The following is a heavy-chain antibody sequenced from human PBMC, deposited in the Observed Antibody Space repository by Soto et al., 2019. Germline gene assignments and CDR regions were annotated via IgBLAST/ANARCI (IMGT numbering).Heavy chain of an antibody. D-gene: IGHD1-1*01. CDR1: GGSISSTSYY. CDR3: ARHRRETGTYAQLLDS. J-gene: IGHJ4*02. Sequence: PSETLSLTCTVSGGSISSTSYYWGWIRQPPGKGLEWIGSISYGGGTYHNPSLRSRVTISVDTSKSQFSLDLTSVTAADTAVYYCARHRRETGTYAQLLDSWGQGTLVTVSS. CDR2: ISYGGGT. V-gene: IGHV4-39*01.